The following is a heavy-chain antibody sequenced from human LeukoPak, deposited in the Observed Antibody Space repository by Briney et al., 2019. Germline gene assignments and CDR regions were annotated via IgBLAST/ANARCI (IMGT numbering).Heavy chain of an antibody. CDR1: GGSFSGYY. Sequence: SETLSLTCAVYGGSFSGYYWSWIRQPPGKGLEWIGEINHSGSTNYNPSLKSRVTISVDTSKNQFSLKLSSVTAADTAVYYCARVPDGDGYNTHYYYYYMDVWGKGTTVTVSS. D-gene: IGHD5-24*01. V-gene: IGHV4-34*01. CDR2: INHSGST. CDR3: ARVPDGDGYNTHYYYYYMDV. J-gene: IGHJ6*03.